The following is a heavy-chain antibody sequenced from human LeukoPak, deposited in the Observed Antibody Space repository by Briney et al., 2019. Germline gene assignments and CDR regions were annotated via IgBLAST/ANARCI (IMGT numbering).Heavy chain of an antibody. CDR1: GFTFSSYA. D-gene: IGHD3-9*01. J-gene: IGHJ4*02. CDR3: AKHYDILTGYYFSFDY. CDR2: ISGSGGST. Sequence: GGSLRLSCAASGFTFSSYAMSWVRQAPGKGLEWVSAISGSGGSTYYADSVKGRFTISRDNSKNTLYLQMNSLRAEDTAVYYRAKHYDILTGYYFSFDYWGQGTLVTVSS. V-gene: IGHV3-23*01.